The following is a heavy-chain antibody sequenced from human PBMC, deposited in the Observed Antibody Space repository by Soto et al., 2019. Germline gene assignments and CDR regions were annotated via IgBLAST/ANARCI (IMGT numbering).Heavy chain of an antibody. CDR1: GGTFSSYT. CDR3: ARDQGSRRDFDY. Sequence: ASVKVSCKASGGTFSSYTISWVRQAPGQGLEWMGRIIPILGIANYAQKFQGRVTITADKSTSTAYMELSSLRSEDTAVYYCARDQGSRRDFDYWGQGTLVTVSS. J-gene: IGHJ4*02. D-gene: IGHD2-15*01. V-gene: IGHV1-69*04. CDR2: IIPILGIA.